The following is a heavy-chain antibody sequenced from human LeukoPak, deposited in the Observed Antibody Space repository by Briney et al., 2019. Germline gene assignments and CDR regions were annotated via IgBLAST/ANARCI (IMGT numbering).Heavy chain of an antibody. Sequence: GGSLRLSCAASGFTLSSYAMSWVRQAPGKGLEWVSAISGSGGSTYYADSVKGRFTISRDNSKNTLYLQMNSLRAEDTAVYYCAKPGSVYSSSWSLYYFDYWGQGTLVTVSS. D-gene: IGHD6-13*01. V-gene: IGHV3-23*01. CDR2: ISGSGGST. J-gene: IGHJ4*02. CDR3: AKPGSVYSSSWSLYYFDY. CDR1: GFTLSSYA.